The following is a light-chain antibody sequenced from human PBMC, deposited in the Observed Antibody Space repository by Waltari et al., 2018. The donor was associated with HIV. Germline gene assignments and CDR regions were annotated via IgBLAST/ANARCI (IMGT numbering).Light chain of an antibody. CDR3: SSYTSISTLV. V-gene: IGLV2-14*01. CDR2: EVS. Sequence: QSALTQPASVSGSPGQSITISCTGTSSDVGRYDYVSWYQQHPGKAPKFMIYEVSNRPSSVSNRFSGSKSGNTASLTISGLQAEDEADYYCSSYTSISTLVFGGGTKLTVL. J-gene: IGLJ3*02. CDR1: SSDVGRYDY.